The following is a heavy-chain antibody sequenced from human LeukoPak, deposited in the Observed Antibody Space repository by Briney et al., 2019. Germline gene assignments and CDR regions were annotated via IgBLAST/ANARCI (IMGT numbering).Heavy chain of an antibody. CDR1: GYDFINYG. CDR2: RSIYNGNT. D-gene: IGHD6-6*01. CDR3: ARGGPFPSSSSSRGYYLDY. V-gene: IGHV1-18*01. Sequence: ASVKVSCKASGYDFINYGISWVRQAPGQGLEWMGWRSIYNGNTDYKLQGRVTMTTDTLTSTAYMEVRSLRSDDTAVYYCARGGPFPSSSSSRGYYLDYWGQGTLVTVSS. J-gene: IGHJ4*02.